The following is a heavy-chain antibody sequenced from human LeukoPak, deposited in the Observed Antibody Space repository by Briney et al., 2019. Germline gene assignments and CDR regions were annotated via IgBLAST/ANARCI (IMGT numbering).Heavy chain of an antibody. J-gene: IGHJ4*02. CDR3: AKLIFAPVEMATGYFDY. CDR2: ISGSGGTT. D-gene: IGHD5-24*01. V-gene: IGHV3-23*01. Sequence: GGSLRLSCAASGFTFNNYAMNWVRQAPGKGLEWVSVISGSGGTTYYADSVKGRFTISRDNSKNTLYLQMNSLRAEDTAVYYCAKLIFAPVEMATGYFDYWGQGTLVTVSS. CDR1: GFTFNNYA.